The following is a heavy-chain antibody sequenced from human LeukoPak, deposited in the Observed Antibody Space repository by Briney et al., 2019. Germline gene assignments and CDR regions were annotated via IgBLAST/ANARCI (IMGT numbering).Heavy chain of an antibody. CDR1: GYGFTSHY. J-gene: IGHJ5*02. Sequence: ASVKVSCKASGYGFTSHYMHWVRQAPGQGLEWMGLINPSGSSTLYAQKFQGRVTMTRDMSTTTDYMELRSPRSEDTAVYYCARDNSVGDIAWWFDPWGQGTLVTVSS. D-gene: IGHD3-10*01. CDR3: ARDNSVGDIAWWFDP. V-gene: IGHV1-46*01. CDR2: INPSGSST.